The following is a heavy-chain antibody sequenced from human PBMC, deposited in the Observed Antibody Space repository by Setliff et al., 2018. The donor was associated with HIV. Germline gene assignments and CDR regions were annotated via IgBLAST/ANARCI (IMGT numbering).Heavy chain of an antibody. CDR1: GDTFTNYD. CDR2: MNPNTGVS. V-gene: IGHV1-8*01. J-gene: IGHJ6*04. Sequence: ASVKVSCKPSGDTFTNYDIHWMRRATGQGLEWMGWMNPNTGVSGYALKFQARVTMTRDTSISTAYMELSSLTSEDTAVYYCARGKGVGGVVITGGLDVWGKGTTVTVSS. CDR3: ARGKGVGGVVITGGLDV. D-gene: IGHD3-10*01.